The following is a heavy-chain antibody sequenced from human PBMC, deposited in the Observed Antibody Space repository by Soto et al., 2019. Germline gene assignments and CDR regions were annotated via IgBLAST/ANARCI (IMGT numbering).Heavy chain of an antibody. CDR1: GGSISSYY. CDR2: IYTSGST. Sequence: QVQLQESGPGLVKPSETLSLTCTVSGGSISSYYWSWIRQPAGKGLEWIGRIYTSGSTNYNPSLKSRVTMSVDTSKNQFSLKLSSVTAADTAVYYCARGFRSGYSTYNWFDPWGQGTLVTVSS. V-gene: IGHV4-4*07. CDR3: ARGFRSGYSTYNWFDP. J-gene: IGHJ5*02. D-gene: IGHD3-3*01.